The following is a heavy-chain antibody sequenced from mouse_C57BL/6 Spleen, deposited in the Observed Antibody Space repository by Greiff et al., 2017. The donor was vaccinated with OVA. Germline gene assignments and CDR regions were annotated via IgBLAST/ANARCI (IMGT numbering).Heavy chain of an antibody. J-gene: IGHJ2*01. CDR1: GYTFTSYW. CDR2: IDPSDSYT. V-gene: IGHV1-69*01. Sequence: VQLQQSGAELVMPGASVKLSCKASGYTFTSYWMHWVKQRPGQGLEWIGEIDPSDSYTNYNQKFKGKSTLTVDKSSSTAYMQLSSLTSEDAAVDYCARRRDYFDYWGQGTTLTVSS. CDR3: ARRRDYFDY.